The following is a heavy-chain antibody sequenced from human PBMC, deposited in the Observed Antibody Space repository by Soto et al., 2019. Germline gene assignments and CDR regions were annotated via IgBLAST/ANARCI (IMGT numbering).Heavy chain of an antibody. CDR3: ARAHYGDYGYGMDV. J-gene: IGHJ6*02. CDR1: GGSVSSGFYS. CDR2: IYHSGST. Sequence: SVTLSLTCAVSGGSVSSGFYSWSWIRQPPGKGLEWIGYIYHSGSTYYNPSLKSRVTISVDRSKNQFSLKLSSVTAADTAVYYCARAHYGDYGYGMDVWGQGTTVTVSS. D-gene: IGHD4-17*01. V-gene: IGHV4-30-2*01.